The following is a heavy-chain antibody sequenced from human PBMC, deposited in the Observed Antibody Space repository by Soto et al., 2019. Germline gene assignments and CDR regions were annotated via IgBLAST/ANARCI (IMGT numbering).Heavy chain of an antibody. J-gene: IGHJ4*02. CDR2: IYYSGST. D-gene: IGHD1-26*01. CDR1: GGSVSSGSYY. CDR3: ARASGSYYYFDY. Sequence: GSLRLSCTVSGGSVSSGSYYWSWIRQPPGKGLEWIGYIYYSGSTNYNPSLKSRVTISVDTSKNQFSLKLSSVTAADSAVYYCARASGSYYYFDYWGQGTLVTVSS. V-gene: IGHV4-61*01.